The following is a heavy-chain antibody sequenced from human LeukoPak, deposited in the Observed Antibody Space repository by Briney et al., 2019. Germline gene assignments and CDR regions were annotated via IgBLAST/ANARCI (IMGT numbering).Heavy chain of an antibody. D-gene: IGHD4-11*01. CDR2: ISYDGSNK. V-gene: IGHV3-30*01. Sequence: QSGGSLRLSCAASGFTFSSYAMHWVRQAPGKGLERVAVISYDGSNKYYADSVKGRFTISRDNSKNTLYLQMNSLRAEDTAVYYCARDGYSNFYYYYMDVWGKGTTVTVSS. J-gene: IGHJ6*03. CDR1: GFTFSSYA. CDR3: ARDGYSNFYYYYMDV.